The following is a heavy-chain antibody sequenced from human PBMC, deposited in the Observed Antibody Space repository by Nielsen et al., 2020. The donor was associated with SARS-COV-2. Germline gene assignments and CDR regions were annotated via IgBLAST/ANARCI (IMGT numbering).Heavy chain of an antibody. J-gene: IGHJ6*02. CDR2: IYYSGST. CDR3: ARRGLGSPYYYYYGMDV. CDR1: GGSISSGGYY. D-gene: IGHD5-12*01. V-gene: IGHV4-31*03. Sequence: SETLSLTCTVSGGSISSGGYYWSWIRQHPGKGLEWIGYIYYSGSTYYNPSLKSRVTISVDTSKNQFSLKLSSVTAADTAVYYCARRGLGSPYYYYYGMDVRGQGTTVTVSS.